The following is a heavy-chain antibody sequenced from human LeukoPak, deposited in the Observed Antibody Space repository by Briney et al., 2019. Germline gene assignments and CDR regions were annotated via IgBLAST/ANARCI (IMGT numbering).Heavy chain of an antibody. CDR2: IYYSGST. Sequence: SQTLSLTCTVSGGSISSGGYYWSWIRQHPGKGLEWIGYIYYSGSTYYNPSLKSRVTISVDTSKNQFSLKLSSVTAADTAVYYCAREAMTTVTPNKAFDIWGQGTMVTVSS. D-gene: IGHD4-17*01. J-gene: IGHJ3*02. V-gene: IGHV4-30-4*08. CDR1: GGSISSGGYY. CDR3: AREAMTTVTPNKAFDI.